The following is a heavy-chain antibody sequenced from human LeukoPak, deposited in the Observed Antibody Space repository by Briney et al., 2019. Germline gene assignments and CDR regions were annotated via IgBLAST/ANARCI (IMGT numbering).Heavy chain of an antibody. D-gene: IGHD3-22*01. CDR2: IWYDSSNK. J-gene: IGHJ4*02. Sequence: GGSLRLSCTASGFTFSNYGMHWVRQAPGKGLERVALIWYDSSNKYYADSVRGRFTISRDNSKNTLYLHMNSLRAEDTAVYYCVRGNYEISGYFDYWGQGTLVTVSS. V-gene: IGHV3-33*01. CDR1: GFTFSNYG. CDR3: VRGNYEISGYFDY.